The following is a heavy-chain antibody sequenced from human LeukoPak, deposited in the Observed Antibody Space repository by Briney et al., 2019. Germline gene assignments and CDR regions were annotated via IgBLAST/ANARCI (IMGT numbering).Heavy chain of an antibody. V-gene: IGHV3-66*01. Sequence: GGSLRHSRALSGVTVCRIYVSCVRHAPGEGVEWVSVNYSDSRTYYTDTVKCTFTISTDNSTNTLDLKMNRLRAEDTAVYSCARDGLTADAFDYWGQGTLVTVSS. CDR1: GVTVCRIY. J-gene: IGHJ4*02. CDR3: ARDGLTADAFDY. CDR2: NYSDSRT. D-gene: IGHD3-9*01.